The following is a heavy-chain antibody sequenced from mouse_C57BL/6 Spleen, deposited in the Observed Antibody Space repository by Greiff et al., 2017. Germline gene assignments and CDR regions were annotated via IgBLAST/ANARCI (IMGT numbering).Heavy chain of an antibody. Sequence: VKLMESGAELVKPGASVKISCKASGYAFSSYWMNWVKQRPGKGLEWIGQIYPGDGDTNYNGKFKGKATLTADKSSSTAYMQLSSLTSEDSAVYFCARSYDYDPFAYWGQGTLVTVSA. D-gene: IGHD2-4*01. J-gene: IGHJ3*01. CDR1: GYAFSSYW. CDR3: ARSYDYDPFAY. V-gene: IGHV1-80*01. CDR2: IYPGDGDT.